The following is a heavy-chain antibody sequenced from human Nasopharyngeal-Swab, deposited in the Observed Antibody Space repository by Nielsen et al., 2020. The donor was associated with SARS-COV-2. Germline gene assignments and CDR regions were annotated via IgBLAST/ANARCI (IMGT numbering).Heavy chain of an antibody. J-gene: IGHJ5*01. CDR3: ARGEFFGSSFDP. V-gene: IGHV3-30*03. CDR1: GFTFSNYG. Sequence: GESLKISCAASGFTFSNYGMHWVRQAPGKGLEWVAVISYDGSNKYYADSVKGRFTISRDNSKNTLYLQMNSLRGEDTAVYYCARGEFFGSSFDPWGQGALVTVSS. CDR2: ISYDGSNK. D-gene: IGHD3-10*01.